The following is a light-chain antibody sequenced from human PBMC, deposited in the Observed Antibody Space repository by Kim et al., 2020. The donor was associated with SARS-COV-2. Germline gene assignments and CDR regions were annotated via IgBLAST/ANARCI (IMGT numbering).Light chain of an antibody. CDR3: QSYDTRNHVV. CDR1: SGSIASNY. J-gene: IGLJ2*01. CDR2: EDN. V-gene: IGLV6-57*02. Sequence: NFMLTQPHSVSESPGKTVTISCTGSSGSIASNYVQWYQQRPRSAPTTVIYEDNQRPSGVPDRFSGSIDSSSNSASLTISGLKTEDEADYYCQSYDTRNHVVFGGGTQLTVL.